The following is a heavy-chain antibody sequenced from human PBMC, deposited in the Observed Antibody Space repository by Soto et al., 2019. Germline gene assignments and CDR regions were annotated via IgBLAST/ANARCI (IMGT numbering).Heavy chain of an antibody. CDR2: IYYSGST. V-gene: IGHV4-31*03. CDR3: ARDRRGYCSGGSCYYWFVP. D-gene: IGHD2-15*01. Sequence: QVQLQESGPGLVKPSQTLSLTCTVSGGSISSGGYYWSWIRQHPGKGLEWIGYIYYSGSTYYNPSLKSRVTISVDTSKNQFSLKLSSVTAADTAVYYCARDRRGYCSGGSCYYWFVPWGQGTLVTVSS. J-gene: IGHJ5*02. CDR1: GGSISSGGYY.